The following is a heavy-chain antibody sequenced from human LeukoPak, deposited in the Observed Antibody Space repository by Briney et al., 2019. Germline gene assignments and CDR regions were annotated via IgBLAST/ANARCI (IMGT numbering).Heavy chain of an antibody. Sequence: PGGSLRLSCAASGFTFSSYEMNWVRRAPGRGLEWVSYISSSGSTIYYADSVKGRFTISRDNAKNSLYLQMNSLRAEDTAVYYCARDMLGLGDCSSTSRPERDYYYYYGMDVWGKGPRSPSPQ. CDR2: ISSSGSTI. J-gene: IGHJ6*04. D-gene: IGHD2-2*01. CDR3: ARDMLGLGDCSSTSRPERDYYYYYGMDV. V-gene: IGHV3-48*03. CDR1: GFTFSSYE.